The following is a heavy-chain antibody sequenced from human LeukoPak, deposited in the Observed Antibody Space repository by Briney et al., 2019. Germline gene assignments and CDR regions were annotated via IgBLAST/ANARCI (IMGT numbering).Heavy chain of an antibody. V-gene: IGHV1-2*04. CDR2: INPNSGGT. D-gene: IGHD2-21*02. J-gene: IGHJ3*02. CDR1: GYTFTGYY. CDR3: ARGGDCYSCGAFDI. Sequence: ASVKVSCKASGYTFTGYYMHWVRQAPGQGLEWMGWINPNSGGTNYAQKFQGWVTMTRDTSISTAYMELSRLRSDDTAVYYCARGGDCYSCGAFDIWGQGTMVTVSS.